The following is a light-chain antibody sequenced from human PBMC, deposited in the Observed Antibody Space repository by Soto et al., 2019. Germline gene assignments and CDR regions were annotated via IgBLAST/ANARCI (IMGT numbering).Light chain of an antibody. J-gene: IGKJ1*01. Sequence: EVVLTKSPATLSLSPGEIATLSCSASQSVSSYLAGYQQKPGQAPRLLLYDASNRATGIPARFSGSGSGTDFTLTISSLEPEDFAVYYCQQRSNWPPWWTFGQGKKVDLK. CDR1: QSVSSY. V-gene: IGKV3-11*01. CDR3: QQRSNWPPWWT. CDR2: DAS.